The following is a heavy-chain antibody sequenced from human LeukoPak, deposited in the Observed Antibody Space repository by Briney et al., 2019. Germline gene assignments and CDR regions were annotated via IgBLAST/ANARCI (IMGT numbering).Heavy chain of an antibody. CDR3: ASSWIQIPARFDY. V-gene: IGHV4-59*01. Sequence: SETLSLTCTVSGGSISSYYWSWIRQPPGKGLEWIGYIFYGGSTNYNPFLKSRVTISVDTSKNQFSLKLSSVTAADTAVYYCASSWIQIPARFDYWGQGTLVTVSS. D-gene: IGHD5-18*01. CDR2: IFYGGST. CDR1: GGSISSYY. J-gene: IGHJ4*02.